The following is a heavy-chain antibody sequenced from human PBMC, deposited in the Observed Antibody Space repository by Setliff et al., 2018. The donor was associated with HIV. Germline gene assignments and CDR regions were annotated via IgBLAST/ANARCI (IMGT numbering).Heavy chain of an antibody. CDR3: ARHGGGGFDY. D-gene: IGHD3-16*01. CDR2: IYYSGST. CDR1: GGSISSYY. J-gene: IGHJ4*02. Sequence: SETLSLTCTVSGGSISSYYWSWIRQPPGKGLEWIGYIYYSGSTNYNPSLKSRVTISVDTSKNQFSLKLSSVTAADTAVYYCARHGGGGFDYWGQGTLVTVSS. V-gene: IGHV4-59*08.